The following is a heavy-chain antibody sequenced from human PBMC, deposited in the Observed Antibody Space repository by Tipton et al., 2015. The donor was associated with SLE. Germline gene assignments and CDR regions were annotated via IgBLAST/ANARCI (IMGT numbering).Heavy chain of an antibody. CDR1: GGSITGGTRF. V-gene: IGHV4-61*02. D-gene: IGHD5-24*01. J-gene: IGHJ6*03. CDR3: ARDTIEMGGFLLGYMDV. CDR2: HYTSGST. Sequence: TLSLTCTVSGGSITGGTRFWTWIRQRAGQGREWIVSHYTSGSTDSPPSLKSRVTISLDSSKNQFSLTLSSVTAADTAVYFCARDTIEMGGFLLGYMDVWGKGTTVTVSS.